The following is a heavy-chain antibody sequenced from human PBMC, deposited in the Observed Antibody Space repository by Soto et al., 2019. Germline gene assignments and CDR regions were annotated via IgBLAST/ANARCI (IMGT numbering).Heavy chain of an antibody. CDR3: AKPDPHPERYSSGWFYDC. V-gene: IGHV3-23*01. Sequence: EVQLLESGGGLVQPGGSLRLSCAASGFTFSSYAMSWVRQAPGKGLEWVSAISGSGGRTYYADSVKGRFTISRDNSKNKLYLQMNSLRAEDTAVYYCAKPDPHPERYSSGWFYDCWGQGTLVTVSS. J-gene: IGHJ4*02. D-gene: IGHD6-19*01. CDR2: ISGSGGRT. CDR1: GFTFSSYA.